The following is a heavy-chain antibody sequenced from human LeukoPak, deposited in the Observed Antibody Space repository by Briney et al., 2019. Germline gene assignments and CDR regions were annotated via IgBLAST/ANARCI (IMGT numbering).Heavy chain of an antibody. V-gene: IGHV4-4*07. CDR1: GGSISSYY. J-gene: IGHJ3*02. Sequence: SETLSLTCTVSGGSISSYYWSWIRQPAWKGLEWIGRIYTSGSTNYNPSLKSRVTMSVDTSKNQFSLKLSSVTAADTAVYYCARGGGGYCSSTSCMGFIYDAFDIWGQGTMVTVSS. D-gene: IGHD2-2*01. CDR2: IYTSGST. CDR3: ARGGGGYCSSTSCMGFIYDAFDI.